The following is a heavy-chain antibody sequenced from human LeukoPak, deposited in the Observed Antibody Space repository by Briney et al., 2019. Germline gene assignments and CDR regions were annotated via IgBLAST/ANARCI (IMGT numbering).Heavy chain of an antibody. CDR3: ARSRNYGSGTYYSDYYYYGMDV. CDR2: IHYSGST. J-gene: IGHJ6*02. Sequence: SETLSLTCTVSGGSISGDYWSWIRQPPGKGLEWIANIHYSGSTNHNPSLKSRVTISVDTSKNQFSLKLTSVTAADSAVYFCARSRNYGSGTYYSDYYYYGMDVWGQGTTVTVSS. D-gene: IGHD3-10*01. CDR1: GGSISGDY. V-gene: IGHV4-59*01.